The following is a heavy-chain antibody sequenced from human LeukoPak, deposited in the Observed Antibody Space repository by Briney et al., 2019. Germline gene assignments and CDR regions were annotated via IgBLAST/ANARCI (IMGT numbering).Heavy chain of an antibody. D-gene: IGHD6-13*01. Sequence: ASVKVSFKASGYTFTNCYMHWVRQAHGQGLEWMGIINPSGGSTSYAQRFQGRVTMTRDTSTSTVYMELSSLRSEDTAVYYCASSLAAAGYYFDYWGQGTLVTVSS. CDR2: INPSGGST. V-gene: IGHV1-46*01. CDR3: ASSLAAAGYYFDY. J-gene: IGHJ4*02. CDR1: GYTFTNCY.